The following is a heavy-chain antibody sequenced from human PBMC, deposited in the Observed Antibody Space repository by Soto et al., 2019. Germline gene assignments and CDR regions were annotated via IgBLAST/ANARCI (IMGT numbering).Heavy chain of an antibody. D-gene: IGHD3-3*01. CDR2: ISTYNGNT. V-gene: IGHV1-18*01. J-gene: IGHJ4*02. Sequence: ASVKVSCKASGYTFITYGVSWVRQAPGQGLDWLGWISTYNGNTRYAERLQGRVTMTTDTTTNTAYMELRNLRSDDTAVYYCATGVLTIFGVVTDYWGQGTLVTVSS. CDR3: ATGVLTIFGVVTDY. CDR1: GYTFITYG.